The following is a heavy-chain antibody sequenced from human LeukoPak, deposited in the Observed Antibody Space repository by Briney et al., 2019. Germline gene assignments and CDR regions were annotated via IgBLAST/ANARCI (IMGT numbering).Heavy chain of an antibody. V-gene: IGHV3-74*01. CDR2: TAEDGRSS. CDR3: PRWDYDFWSGRADC. D-gene: IGHD3-3*01. J-gene: IGHJ4*02. Sequence: GGSLRLSCAGSGFTFSSYWIHWVGQAPGTGLVWVSRTAEDGRSSNSAVSVKVRFTISRDNAKNTLYLKINNLRGEDTSLYYSPRWDYDFWSGRADCWGRGTLVTVSS. CDR1: GFTFSSYW.